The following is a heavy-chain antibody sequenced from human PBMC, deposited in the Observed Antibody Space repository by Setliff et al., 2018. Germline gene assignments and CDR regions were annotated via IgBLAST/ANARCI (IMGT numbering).Heavy chain of an antibody. CDR2: IYTTGST. Sequence: SETLSLTCTVSSGSIGSYYWTWIRQPAGRGLEWIGRIYTTGSTNLNPSLNSRVTMSLDKSKNQFSLKLSSVTAADSAVYFCARVRIVPYCMDVWGKGTTVTVSS. V-gene: IGHV4-4*07. D-gene: IGHD2-15*01. CDR3: ARVRIVPYCMDV. J-gene: IGHJ6*03. CDR1: SGSIGSYY.